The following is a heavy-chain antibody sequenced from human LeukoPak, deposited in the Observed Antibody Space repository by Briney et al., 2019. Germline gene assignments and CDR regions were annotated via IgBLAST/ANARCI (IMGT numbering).Heavy chain of an antibody. J-gene: IGHJ4*02. CDR1: GSTFTSNG. D-gene: IGHD2-15*01. CDR3: AKWGCSGGSCYPFDY. CDR2: ISAYNDKT. Sequence: GASVKVTCKASGSTFTSNGISWGRQAPGQGLERMGLISAYNDKTNYAQNIQRRVTMTTDTSTSTAYMELRSLRSDDPAVYYCAKWGCSGGSCYPFDYWGQGALVTVSS. V-gene: IGHV1-18*01.